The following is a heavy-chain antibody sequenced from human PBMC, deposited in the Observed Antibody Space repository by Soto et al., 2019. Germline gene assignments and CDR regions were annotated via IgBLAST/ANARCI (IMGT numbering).Heavy chain of an antibody. V-gene: IGHV3-53*04. J-gene: IGHJ6*03. CDR3: ARECCSTPHYYMDV. CDR2: IYSGGST. Sequence: GGSLRLSCAASGFTVSSNYMSWVRQAPGKGLEWVSVIYSGGSTYYADSVKGRFTISRHNSKNTLYLQMNSLRAEDTAVYYCARECCSTPHYYMDVWGKGTTVTVSS. CDR1: GFTVSSNY. D-gene: IGHD2-2*01.